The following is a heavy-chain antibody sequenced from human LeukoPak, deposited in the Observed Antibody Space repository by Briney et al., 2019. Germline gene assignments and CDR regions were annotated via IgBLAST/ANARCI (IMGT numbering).Heavy chain of an antibody. V-gene: IGHV3-48*04. J-gene: IGHJ4*02. CDR3: ALRRGGCSGGTCYQYFDY. CDR1: GFTFGSYS. CDR2: ISSSSTTI. D-gene: IGHD2-15*01. Sequence: PGGSLRLSCAASGFTFGSYSINWVRQAPGKGLEWVSYISSSSTTIYYADSVKGRFTISRDNAKNSLYLQMDSLGAEDTAVYYCALRRGGCSGGTCYQYFDYWGQGTLVTVSS.